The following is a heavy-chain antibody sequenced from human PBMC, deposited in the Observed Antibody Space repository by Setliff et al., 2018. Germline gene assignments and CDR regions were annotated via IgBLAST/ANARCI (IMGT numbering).Heavy chain of an antibody. CDR2: IKQDGSEK. CDR1: GFTFSNYW. D-gene: IGHD3-3*01. Sequence: LRLSCAASGFTFSNYWMSWVRQTPGKGLEWVAHIKQDGSEKYYVDSVKGRITISRDNAKNSLYLQMNSLRAEDTAVYYCARDSIPYYDFWSGYLTWGHKWFDPWGQGTLVTVS. V-gene: IGHV3-7*03. CDR3: ARDSIPYYDFWSGYLTWGHKWFDP. J-gene: IGHJ5*02.